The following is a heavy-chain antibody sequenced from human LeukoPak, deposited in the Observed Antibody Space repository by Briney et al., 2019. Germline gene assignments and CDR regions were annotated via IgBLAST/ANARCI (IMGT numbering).Heavy chain of an antibody. J-gene: IGHJ4*02. CDR3: ARGFYYYDSSGYYFRHLDY. Sequence: ASVKVSCKASGYTFTGYYIHWVRQAPGQGLEWVGWINPNSGGAKYAQKFQDRVTMTRDTSISTAYMELSSLRSEDTAVYYCARGFYYYDSSGYYFRHLDYWGQGTLVTVSS. V-gene: IGHV1-2*02. D-gene: IGHD3-22*01. CDR2: INPNSGGA. CDR1: GYTFTGYY.